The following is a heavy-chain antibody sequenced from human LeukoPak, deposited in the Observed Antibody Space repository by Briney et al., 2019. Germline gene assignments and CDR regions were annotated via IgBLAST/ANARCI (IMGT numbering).Heavy chain of an antibody. CDR2: IRFDGINT. J-gene: IGHJ4*02. Sequence: GGSLRLSCAASGFTFSDYSIHWVRQAPGKGLEWVSFIRFDGINTYYADSVKGRFNISRDNSKNTVFLQMNSLRAEDTAVYYCARDGWDFWSGYEVPIDYWGQGTLVTVSS. D-gene: IGHD3-3*01. CDR3: ARDGWDFWSGYEVPIDY. V-gene: IGHV3-30*02. CDR1: GFTFSDYS.